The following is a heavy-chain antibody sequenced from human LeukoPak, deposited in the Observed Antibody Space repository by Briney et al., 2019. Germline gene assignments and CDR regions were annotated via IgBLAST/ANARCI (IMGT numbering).Heavy chain of an antibody. CDR1: GFTFSSYG. Sequence: PGRSLRLSCAASGFTFSSYGMHWVRQAPGKGLEWVAVIWYDGSNKYYADSVKGRFTISRDNSKNTLCLQMNSLRAEDTAVYYCARAPTSYYYFDYWGQGTLVTVSS. V-gene: IGHV3-33*01. CDR3: ARAPTSYYYFDY. D-gene: IGHD1-26*01. CDR2: IWYDGSNK. J-gene: IGHJ4*02.